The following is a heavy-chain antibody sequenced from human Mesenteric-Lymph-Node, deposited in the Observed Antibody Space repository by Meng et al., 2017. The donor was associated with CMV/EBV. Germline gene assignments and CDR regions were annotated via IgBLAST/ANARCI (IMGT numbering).Heavy chain of an antibody. CDR2: FIPIFGTA. CDR1: GGTVRKYA. J-gene: IGHJ4*02. D-gene: IGHD2-2*01. Sequence: GGTVRKYAISWVRQAPGQGLEWMGGFIPIFGTADYAQKFQGRVMITADDSTSMAYMELSSLRSDDTAVYYCARACSSTSCYGNFDYWGQGTLVTVSS. V-gene: IGHV1-69*01. CDR3: ARACSSTSCYGNFDY.